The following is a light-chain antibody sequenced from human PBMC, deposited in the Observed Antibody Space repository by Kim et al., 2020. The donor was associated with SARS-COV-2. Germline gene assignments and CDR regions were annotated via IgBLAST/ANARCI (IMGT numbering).Light chain of an antibody. V-gene: IGKV1-39*01. J-gene: IGKJ4*01. CDR1: QSISTY. CDR3: QQSHSTPLLT. Sequence: ASVGDRDTIACQASQSISTYLNWYQQKPGKAPKLLIYAASTLQSGVPSRFSGSGSGTDFTLTISSLQPEDFATCYCQQSHSTPLLTFGGGTKLEIK. CDR2: AAS.